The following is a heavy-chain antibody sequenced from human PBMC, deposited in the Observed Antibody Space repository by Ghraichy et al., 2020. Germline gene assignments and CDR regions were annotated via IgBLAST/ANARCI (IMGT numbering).Heavy chain of an antibody. V-gene: IGHV3-33*01. Sequence: GGSLRLSCAASGFFFSSFGMHWVRQAPGKGLEWVALIWYDGNDKYYADSVKGRFTISRDNSRDTVYLQMNNLTPEDSAIYFCVRDRGGYNDPPPSWGPGALVLVSS. CDR2: IWYDGNDK. J-gene: IGHJ5*02. CDR3: VRDRGGYNDPPPS. CDR1: GFFFSSFG. D-gene: IGHD1-1*01.